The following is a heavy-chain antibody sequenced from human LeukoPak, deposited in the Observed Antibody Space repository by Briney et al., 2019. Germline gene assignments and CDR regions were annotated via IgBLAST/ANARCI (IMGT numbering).Heavy chain of an antibody. CDR2: INHSGST. CDR1: GGSFSGYY. Sequence: SGTLSLTCAVYGGSFSGYYWSWIRQPPGKGLEWIGEINHSGSTNYNPSLKSRVTISVDTSKNQFSLKLSSVTAADTAVYYCARVRELRGSDYWGQGTLVTVSS. D-gene: IGHD1-26*01. V-gene: IGHV4-34*01. J-gene: IGHJ4*02. CDR3: ARVRELRGSDY.